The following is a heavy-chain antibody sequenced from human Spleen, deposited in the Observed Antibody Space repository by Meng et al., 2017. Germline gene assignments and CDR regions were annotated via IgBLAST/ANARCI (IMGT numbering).Heavy chain of an antibody. CDR1: GAFFSGYD. Sequence: QAEEGAEGTLSASAVLAHPCAVCGAFFSGYDCRLRQHTPEEVLEWFGEIHNIGTANHNQYLQDRVTTSVDKSTNQFSLELTSVTAEDTAVYYCARGAWLVGEVIISSFDYWGQGALVTVSS. J-gene: IGHJ4*02. CDR2: IHNIGTA. V-gene: IGHV4-34*01. CDR3: ARGAWLVGEVIISSFDY. D-gene: IGHD3-10*01.